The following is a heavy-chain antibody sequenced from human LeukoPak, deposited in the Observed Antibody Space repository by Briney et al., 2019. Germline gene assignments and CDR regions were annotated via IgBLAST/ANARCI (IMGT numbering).Heavy chain of an antibody. CDR3: AKAAREVTNKNDAFDI. Sequence: GGSLRLSCAASGFTFSSYGMSWVRQAPGKGLEWVSGISGSGGSTYYADSVKGRFTISRDNAKNSLYLQMNSLRAEDMALYYCAKAAREVTNKNDAFDIWGQGTMVTVSS. D-gene: IGHD4-17*01. CDR2: ISGSGGST. V-gene: IGHV3-23*01. J-gene: IGHJ3*02. CDR1: GFTFSSYG.